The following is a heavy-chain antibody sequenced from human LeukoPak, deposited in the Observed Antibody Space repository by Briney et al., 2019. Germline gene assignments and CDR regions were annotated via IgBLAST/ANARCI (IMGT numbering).Heavy chain of an antibody. CDR1: GFTFSDYY. V-gene: IGHV3-11*05. J-gene: IGHJ4*02. D-gene: IGHD3-22*01. CDR3: ARDADLRDYDSSGYYSY. Sequence: GGSLRLPCAASGFTFSDYYMSWIRQAPGKGLEWVSYISSSSSYTNYADSVKGRFTISRDNAKNALYLQMNSLRAEDTAVYYCARDADLRDYDSSGYYSYWGQGTLVTVSS. CDR2: ISSSSSYT.